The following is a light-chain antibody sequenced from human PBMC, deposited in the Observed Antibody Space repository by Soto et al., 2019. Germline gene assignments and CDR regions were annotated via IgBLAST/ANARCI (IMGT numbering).Light chain of an antibody. V-gene: IGKV1-5*01. CDR2: HAS. CDR1: QSISNW. J-gene: IGKJ4*01. Sequence: DSQGTQPTSSMPACVGSGVTTTCRASQSISNWLAWYQQTPGTSPKFLIYHASNLQSGVPSRLSGSASGTEFTPPRCSMQPDDSVSNDCQQYYSYRTFARGTKVDIK. CDR3: QQYYSYRT.